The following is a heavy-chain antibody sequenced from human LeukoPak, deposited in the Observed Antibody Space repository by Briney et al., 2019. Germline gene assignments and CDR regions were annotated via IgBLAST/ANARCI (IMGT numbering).Heavy chain of an antibody. CDR3: ARSPHGIVVGWFDP. CDR1: GGSFSGYY. D-gene: IGHD2-2*01. Sequence: SETLSLTCAVYGGSFSGYYWNWIRQPPGKGLEWIGEINHSGSTNYYPSLKSRVTISVDTSKNQFSLKLSSVTAADTAVYYCARSPHGIVVGWFDPWGQGTLVTVSS. V-gene: IGHV4-34*01. J-gene: IGHJ5*02. CDR2: INHSGST.